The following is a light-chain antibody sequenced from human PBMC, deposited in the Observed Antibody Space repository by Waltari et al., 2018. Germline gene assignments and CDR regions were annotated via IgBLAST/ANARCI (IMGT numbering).Light chain of an antibody. V-gene: IGKV3-20*01. Sequence: ELVLTQSPGTLSLSPGERATLSCRASQSVSRALAWYQQKPGQAPRLLIYGASNRATGIPDRFSGSWSGTDFSLTISRLDPEDVAVYYCQHYERLPATFGQGTKVEIK. J-gene: IGKJ1*01. CDR3: QHYERLPAT. CDR2: GAS. CDR1: QSVSRA.